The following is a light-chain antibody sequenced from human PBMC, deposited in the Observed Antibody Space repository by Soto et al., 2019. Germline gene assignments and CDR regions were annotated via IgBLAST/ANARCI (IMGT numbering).Light chain of an antibody. Sequence: DIQMTQSPSTLSASVGDRVTITCRASQSITSWLAWYQQKPGKAPKLLIYDASSLKSGVPSRFSGRGSGTEFTLTISSLQPDDFATYYCQQYHSFPLTCGGGTKVDIK. CDR1: QSITSW. CDR2: DAS. V-gene: IGKV1-5*01. CDR3: QQYHSFPLT. J-gene: IGKJ4*01.